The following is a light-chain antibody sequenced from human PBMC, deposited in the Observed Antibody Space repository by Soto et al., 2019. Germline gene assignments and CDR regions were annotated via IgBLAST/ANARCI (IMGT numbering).Light chain of an antibody. CDR3: AAWDDSLNALV. CDR1: SSNIGSYA. CDR2: TND. J-gene: IGLJ2*01. V-gene: IGLV1-44*01. Sequence: QSVLTQPPSASATPGQRVTISCSGGSSNIGSYAVNWYQQRPGTAPTLLIYTNDQRPSGVPDRFSGSKSGTSASLAIAGLQSGDEADYYCAAWDDSLNALVFGGGTQLTVL.